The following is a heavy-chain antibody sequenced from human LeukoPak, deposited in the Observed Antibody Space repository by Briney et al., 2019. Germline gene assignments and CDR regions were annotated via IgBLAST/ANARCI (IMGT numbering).Heavy chain of an antibody. Sequence: ASVKVSCTVSGYTLTELSMHWVRQAPGKGLEWMGGFDPEDGETIYARKFQGRVTMTEDTSTDTAYMELSSLRSEDTAVYYCATVRGNYDAFHIWGQGTMVTVSS. D-gene: IGHD1-26*01. V-gene: IGHV1-24*01. CDR1: GYTLTELS. J-gene: IGHJ3*02. CDR2: FDPEDGET. CDR3: ATVRGNYDAFHI.